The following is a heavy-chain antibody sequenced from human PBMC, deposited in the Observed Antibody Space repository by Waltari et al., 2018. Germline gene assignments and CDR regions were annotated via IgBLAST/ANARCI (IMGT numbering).Heavy chain of an antibody. V-gene: IGHV4-61*09. D-gene: IGHD6-6*01. CDR1: GGSISSGSYY. J-gene: IGHJ2*01. CDR3: ARGSSSPWYFDL. Sequence: QVQLQESGPGLVKPSQTLSLTCTVSGGSISSGSYYWSWIRQPAGKGLEWIGYIYTSGSTNYNPSLKSLVTISVDTSKNQFSLKLSSVTAADTAVYYCARGSSSPWYFDLWGRGTLVTVSS. CDR2: IYTSGST.